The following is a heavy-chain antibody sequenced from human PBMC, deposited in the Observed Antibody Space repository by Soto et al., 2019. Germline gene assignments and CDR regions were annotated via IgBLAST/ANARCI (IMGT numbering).Heavy chain of an antibody. V-gene: IGHV1-18*04. D-gene: IGHD1-20*01. CDR2: ISAYNGNT. J-gene: IGHJ6*02. CDR1: GYTFTSYG. CDR3: AATITGAPGYYGLDV. Sequence: SSVKVSCKASGYTFTSYGISWVRQAPGQGLEWMGWISAYNGNTNYAQKLQGRVTMTTDTSTRTAYMELRSLRSDDTAVYYCAATITGAPGYYGLDVWGQGNTVAV.